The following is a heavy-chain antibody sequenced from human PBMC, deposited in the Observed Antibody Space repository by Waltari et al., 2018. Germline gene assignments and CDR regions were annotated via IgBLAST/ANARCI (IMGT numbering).Heavy chain of an antibody. D-gene: IGHD1-26*01. V-gene: IGHV1-69-2*01. J-gene: IGHJ6*02. CDR2: VDPEDGET. Sequence: VQLVQSGAEVKKPGATVKISCKVSGYTFTDYYMHWVQQAPGKGLEWMGLVDPEDGETIYAEKFQGRVTITADTSTDTAYMELSSLRSEDTAVYYCATVGRGSYGGGHYYYGMDVWGQGTTVTVSS. CDR3: ATVGRGSYGGGHYYYGMDV. CDR1: GYTFTDYY.